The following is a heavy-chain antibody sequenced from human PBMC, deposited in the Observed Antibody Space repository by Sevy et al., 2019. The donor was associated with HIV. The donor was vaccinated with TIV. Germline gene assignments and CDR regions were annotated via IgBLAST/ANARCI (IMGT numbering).Heavy chain of an antibody. D-gene: IGHD6-19*01. Sequence: GGSLRLSCAASGFTFSSYSMNWVRQAPGKGLEWVSYISSSSSTIYYADSVKGRFTISRDNTKNSLYLQMNSLRDEDTAVYYCARVGSSGWYHYYYYGMDVWGQGTTVTVSS. CDR1: GFTFSSYS. V-gene: IGHV3-48*02. CDR3: ARVGSSGWYHYYYYGMDV. J-gene: IGHJ6*02. CDR2: ISSSSSTI.